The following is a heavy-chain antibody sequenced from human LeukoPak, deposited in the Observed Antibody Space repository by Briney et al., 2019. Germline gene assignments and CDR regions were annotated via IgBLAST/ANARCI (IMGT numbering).Heavy chain of an antibody. V-gene: IGHV5-51*01. CDR3: ARSPRDGYSDGVDDI. D-gene: IGHD5-24*01. CDR1: GYSFTTYW. Sequence: GESLKISSKGTGYSFTTYWIGGVRQMPGKALDWMGTNYPGDSDTRYSPSFQGQVTISADKSINTAHLQWSSLKASDTAIYYCARSPRDGYSDGVDDIWGQGTMVTVSS. CDR2: NYPGDSDT. J-gene: IGHJ3*02.